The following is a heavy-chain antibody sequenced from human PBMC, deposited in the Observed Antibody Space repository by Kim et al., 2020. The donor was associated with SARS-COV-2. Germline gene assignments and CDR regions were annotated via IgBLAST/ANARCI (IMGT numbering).Heavy chain of an antibody. J-gene: IGHJ6*02. Sequence: DSVKGRFTISSDNSKNTLYLQMNSLRAEDTAVYYCAKDSGGLTGTYGMDVWGQGTTVTVSS. D-gene: IGHD1-20*01. V-gene: IGHV3-23*01. CDR3: AKDSGGLTGTYGMDV.